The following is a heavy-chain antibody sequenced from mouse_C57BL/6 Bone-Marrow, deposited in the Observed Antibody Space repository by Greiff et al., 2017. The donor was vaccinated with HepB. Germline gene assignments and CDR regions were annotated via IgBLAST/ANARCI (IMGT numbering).Heavy chain of an antibody. D-gene: IGHD2-4*01. CDR2: IHPSDSDT. V-gene: IGHV1-74*01. CDR1: GYTFTSYW. CDR3: VIGRSTMITSYFDD. J-gene: IGHJ2*01. Sequence: QVQLQQPGAELVKPGASVKVSCKASGYTFTSYWMPWVKQRPGQGLEWIGRIHPSDSDTNYNQKFKGKATLPVDNSSSTAYMQLSSLTSEDSAVYNGVIGRSTMITSYFDDWGQGTTLTVSS.